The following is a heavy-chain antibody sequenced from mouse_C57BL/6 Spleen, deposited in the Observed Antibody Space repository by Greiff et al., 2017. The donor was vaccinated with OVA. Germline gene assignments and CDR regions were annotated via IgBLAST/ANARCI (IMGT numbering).Heavy chain of an antibody. Sequence: QVQLQQPGAELVKPGASVKVSCKASGYTFTSYWMHWVKQRPGQGLEWIGRIHPSDSDTNYNQKFKGKATLTVDKSSSTADMQLSSLTSEDSAVDYCAIGGDSSGYGAYWGQGTLVTVSA. D-gene: IGHD3-2*02. V-gene: IGHV1-74*01. J-gene: IGHJ3*01. CDR3: AIGGDSSGYGAY. CDR1: GYTFTSYW. CDR2: IHPSDSDT.